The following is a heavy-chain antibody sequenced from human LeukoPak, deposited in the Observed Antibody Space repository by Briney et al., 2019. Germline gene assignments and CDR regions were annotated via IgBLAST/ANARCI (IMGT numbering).Heavy chain of an antibody. CDR2: ISGSGGST. Sequence: PGGSLRLSCAVSGFTFDNYAMSWVRQAPGKGLEWVSAISGSGGSTYYADSVKGRFTISRDNSKNTLYLQMNRLRAEDTAVYYCASPGRYQLLWCFDYWGQGSLVTVSS. CDR3: ASPGRYQLLWCFDY. D-gene: IGHD2-2*01. J-gene: IGHJ4*02. CDR1: GFTFDNYA. V-gene: IGHV3-23*01.